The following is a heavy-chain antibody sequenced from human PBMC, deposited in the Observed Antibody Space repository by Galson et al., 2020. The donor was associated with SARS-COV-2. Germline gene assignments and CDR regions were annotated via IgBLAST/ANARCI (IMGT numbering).Heavy chain of an antibody. J-gene: IGHJ3*02. Sequence: GSLRLSCAASGFTVSSNYMSWVRQAPGKGLEWVSVIYSGGSTYYADSVKGRFTISRDNSKNTLYLQMNSLRAEDTAVYYCARKGTTVTTYAFDIWGQGTMVTVSS. CDR3: ARKGTTVTTYAFDI. CDR1: GFTVSSNY. D-gene: IGHD4-17*01. V-gene: IGHV3-66*01. CDR2: IYSGGST.